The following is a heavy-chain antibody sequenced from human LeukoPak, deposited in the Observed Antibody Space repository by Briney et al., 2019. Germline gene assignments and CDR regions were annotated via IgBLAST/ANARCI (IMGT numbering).Heavy chain of an antibody. CDR1: RFTFGSYE. D-gene: IGHD3-22*01. J-gene: IGHJ4*02. V-gene: IGHV3-48*03. CDR2: ISSSGFTM. CDR3: ATKTSYYYETSGPGDY. Sequence: VGTLRLSCAASRFTFGSYEMIWVRQDPAKGLEWVSYISSSGFTMYYADSVKGRCTISRDNAKNSLYLQMNSLRAEDTAVYYCATKTSYYYETSGPGDYWGQGTLVTVSS.